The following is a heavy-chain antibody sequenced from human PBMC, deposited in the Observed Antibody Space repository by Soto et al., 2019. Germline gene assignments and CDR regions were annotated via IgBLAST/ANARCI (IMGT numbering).Heavy chain of an antibody. CDR1: GFTFSSYA. Sequence: QVQLVESGGGVVQPGRSLRLSCAASGFTFSSYAMHWVRQAPGKGLEWVAVISYDGSNKYYADSVKGRFTISRDNSKNTLYLQMNSLTADDTAVDYCARDRDEYGDYWGYFDSWGQGTLVTVSS. D-gene: IGHD4-17*01. V-gene: IGHV3-30-3*01. CDR3: ARDRDEYGDYWGYFDS. CDR2: ISYDGSNK. J-gene: IGHJ4*02.